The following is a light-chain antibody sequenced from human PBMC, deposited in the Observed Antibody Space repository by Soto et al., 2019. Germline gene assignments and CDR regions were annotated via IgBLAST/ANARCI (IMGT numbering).Light chain of an antibody. V-gene: IGKV1-39*01. J-gene: IGKJ5*01. CDR2: AAS. CDR1: QSINTY. Sequence: DIQMTQSPSSLSASVGDRVTITCRTSQSINTYLNWFQQKPGEAPKLLIFAASSLQSGVPSRFSGSGSGTDFTLTISSLQPEDFAIYYCQQRSNWPLTFGQGTRLEIK. CDR3: QQRSNWPLT.